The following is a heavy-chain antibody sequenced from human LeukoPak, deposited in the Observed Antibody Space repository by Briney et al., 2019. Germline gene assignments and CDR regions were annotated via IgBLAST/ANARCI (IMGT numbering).Heavy chain of an antibody. CDR2: ISYDGSNK. J-gene: IGHJ4*02. CDR3: ARDLIAVAARAAGY. D-gene: IGHD6-19*01. Sequence: GGSLRLSCAASGFTFSSYAMHWVRQAPGKGLGWVAVISYDGSNKYYADSVKGRFTISRDNSKNTLYLQMNSLRAEDTAVYYCARDLIAVAARAAGYWGQGTLVTVSS. CDR1: GFTFSSYA. V-gene: IGHV3-30*04.